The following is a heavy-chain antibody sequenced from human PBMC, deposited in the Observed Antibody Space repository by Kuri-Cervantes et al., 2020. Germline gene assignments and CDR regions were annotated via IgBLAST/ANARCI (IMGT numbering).Heavy chain of an antibody. D-gene: IGHD3-10*01. CDR3: AREVAMVRGVILNYYYGMDV. CDR1: GFTFSDYY. Sequence: GGSLRLSCAASGFTFSDYYMSWIRQAPGKGLEWVSYISSSGSTIYYADSVKGRFTISRDNAKNSLYLQMNSLRAEDTAVYYCAREVAMVRGVILNYYYGMDVWGQGTTVTVSS. CDR2: ISSSGSTI. J-gene: IGHJ6*02. V-gene: IGHV3-11*01.